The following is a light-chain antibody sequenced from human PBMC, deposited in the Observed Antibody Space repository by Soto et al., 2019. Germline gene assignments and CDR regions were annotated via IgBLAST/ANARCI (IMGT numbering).Light chain of an antibody. CDR2: KAS. Sequence: DIQMTQSPSTLSASVGDRVTITCRASQSRNNWLAWYQQKPGKAHKLLIYKASNLDIGVPSRFSGSGSGTEFTLTISSLQPDDFATYYCQQYDTYWTFGQGTKVEIK. J-gene: IGKJ1*01. CDR1: QSRNNW. CDR3: QQYDTYWT. V-gene: IGKV1-5*03.